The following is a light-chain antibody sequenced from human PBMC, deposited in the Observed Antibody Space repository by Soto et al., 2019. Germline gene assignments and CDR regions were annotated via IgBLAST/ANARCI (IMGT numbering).Light chain of an antibody. CDR3: QQYNNWPPIT. Sequence: EIVMTQSPATLSVSPGERATLSCRASQSVSSSLAWYQQKPGQAPRLLIYGASTRATGVPDRFSGSGSGSEFTLTINSLQSEDFAVYYCQQYNNWPPITFGQGTRLEIK. CDR2: GAS. V-gene: IGKV3-15*01. CDR1: QSVSSS. J-gene: IGKJ5*01.